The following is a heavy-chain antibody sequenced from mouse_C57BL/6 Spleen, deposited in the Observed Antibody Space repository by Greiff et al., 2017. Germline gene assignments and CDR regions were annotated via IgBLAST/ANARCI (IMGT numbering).Heavy chain of an antibody. CDR2: IHPNSGST. CDR1: GYTFPSYW. Sequence: QVQLQQPGAELVKPGASVKLSCKASGYTFPSYWMHWVKQRPGQGLEWIGMIHPNSGSTNYNEKFKGKATLTVDKSSSTAYMQLSSLTSEDSAVYYCARDGGYSNSYYFDYWGQGTTLTVSS. J-gene: IGHJ2*01. V-gene: IGHV1-64*01. CDR3: ARDGGYSNSYYFDY. D-gene: IGHD2-3*01.